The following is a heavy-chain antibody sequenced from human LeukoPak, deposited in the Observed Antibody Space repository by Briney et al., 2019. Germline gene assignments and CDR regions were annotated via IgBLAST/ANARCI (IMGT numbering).Heavy chain of an antibody. V-gene: IGHV1-69*04. J-gene: IGHJ3*02. Sequence: SVKVSCKAPGGTFSSYAISWVRQAPGQGLEWMGRIIPIFGIANYAQKFQGRVTITADKSTSTAYMELSSLRSEDTAVYYCARSLFPSGSAFDIWGQGTMVTVSS. D-gene: IGHD1-26*01. CDR2: IIPIFGIA. CDR3: ARSLFPSGSAFDI. CDR1: GGTFSSYA.